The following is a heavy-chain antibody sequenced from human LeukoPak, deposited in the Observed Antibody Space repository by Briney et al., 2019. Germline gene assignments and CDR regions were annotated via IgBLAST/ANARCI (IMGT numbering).Heavy chain of an antibody. Sequence: GGSLRLSCAASGFTFDDYGMSWVRQAPGKGLEWVSGINWNGVSTAYADSVKGRFSISRDNAKNSLYLQMNSLRAEDTALYYCARSRGLTTVYYDAFDIWGQGTMVTVSS. CDR1: GFTFDDYG. CDR2: INWNGVST. D-gene: IGHD3-10*01. CDR3: ARSRGLTTVYYDAFDI. V-gene: IGHV3-20*04. J-gene: IGHJ3*02.